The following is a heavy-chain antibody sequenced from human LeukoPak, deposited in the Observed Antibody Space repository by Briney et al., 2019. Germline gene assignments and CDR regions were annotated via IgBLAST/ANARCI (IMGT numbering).Heavy chain of an antibody. Sequence: SVTVSCKASGGTFSSYAISWVRQAPGQGLEWMGGIIPIFGTANYAQKFQGRVTITADESTSTAYMELSSLRSEDTAVYYCARGQGIVDKYYFDYWGQGTLVAVSS. V-gene: IGHV1-69*13. J-gene: IGHJ4*02. CDR3: ARGQGIVDKYYFDY. CDR2: IIPIFGTA. CDR1: GGTFSSYA. D-gene: IGHD3-22*01.